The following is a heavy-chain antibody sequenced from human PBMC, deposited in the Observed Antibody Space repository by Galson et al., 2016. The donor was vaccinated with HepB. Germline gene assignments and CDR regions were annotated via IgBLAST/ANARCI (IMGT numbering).Heavy chain of an antibody. D-gene: IGHD4-17*01. Sequence: QSGAEVKKPGESLKISCKGSGSTFISYWIGWVRQMPGKGLEWLGIVYPGDSDTRYSPSFQGQVTMSADTSISTATLQWSGLKASDSAVYYCARDFGDYTFDFWGQGTLVTVSA. J-gene: IGHJ4*02. CDR1: GSTFISYW. CDR2: VYPGDSDT. V-gene: IGHV5-51*01. CDR3: ARDFGDYTFDF.